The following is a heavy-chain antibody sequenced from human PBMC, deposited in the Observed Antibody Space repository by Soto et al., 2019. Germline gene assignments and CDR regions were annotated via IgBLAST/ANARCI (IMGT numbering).Heavy chain of an antibody. CDR2: IFPLLAMV. D-gene: IGHD1-1*01. CDR1: GGDLTNSG. CDR3: ATEDGTGFKS. J-gene: IGHJ4*02. V-gene: IGHV1-69*04. Sequence: QVHLVQSGAEMKKPGSSVKVSCKVSGGDLTNSGISWVRQAPGQGLEWMGGIFPLLAMVDYSQKFQGRVTITADESTNTAYMDLGSLKSDATAVYYCATEDGTGFKSGGQGTLVIVSS.